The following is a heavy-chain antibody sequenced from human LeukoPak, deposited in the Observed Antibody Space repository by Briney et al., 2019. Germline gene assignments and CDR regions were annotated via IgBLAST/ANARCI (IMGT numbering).Heavy chain of an antibody. V-gene: IGHV1-18*01. CDR1: GYTFTSYG. Sequence: GASVKVSCKASGYTFTSYGISWVRQAPGQGLEWMGWISAYNGNTNYAQKLQGRVTMTTDTSTSTAYMELGSLRSDDTAVYYCARDGRKERYFDWLGGLGAYYYYYMDVWGKGTTVTVSS. CDR2: ISAYNGNT. CDR3: ARDGRKERYFDWLGGLGAYYYYYMDV. J-gene: IGHJ6*03. D-gene: IGHD3-9*01.